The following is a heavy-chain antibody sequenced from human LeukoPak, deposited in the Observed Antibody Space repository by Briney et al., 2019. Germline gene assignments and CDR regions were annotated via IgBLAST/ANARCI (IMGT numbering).Heavy chain of an antibody. CDR1: GGSISSGGYY. Sequence: SETLSLTCTVPGGSISSGGYYWSWIRQHPGKGLEWIGFIYYSGSTYYNPSLKSRVTFSVDTSKNQFSLKLSSVNAADTAVCYCARAVYDYIWGSYRFDYWGQGTLVTVSS. CDR3: ARAVYDYIWGSYRFDY. J-gene: IGHJ4*02. CDR2: IYYSGST. V-gene: IGHV4-31*02. D-gene: IGHD3-16*02.